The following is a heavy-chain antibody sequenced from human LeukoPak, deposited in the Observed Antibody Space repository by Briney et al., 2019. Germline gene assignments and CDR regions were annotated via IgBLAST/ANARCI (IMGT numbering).Heavy chain of an antibody. CDR2: ISSSGSTI. Sequence: GGSLRLSCAASGFTFSSYEMNWVRQAPGKGLEWVSYISSSGSTIYYADSVKGRFTISRGNAKNSLYLQMNSLRAEDTAVYYCAREGPYNWFDPWGQGTLVTVSS. CDR3: AREGPYNWFDP. J-gene: IGHJ5*02. V-gene: IGHV3-48*03. CDR1: GFTFSSYE.